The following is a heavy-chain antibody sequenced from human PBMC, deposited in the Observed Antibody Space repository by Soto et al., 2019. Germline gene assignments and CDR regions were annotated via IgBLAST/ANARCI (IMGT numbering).Heavy chain of an antibody. V-gene: IGHV4-31*03. CDR3: ATNGEYYDSSGPKYFPH. Sequence: QVQLQESGPGLVKPSQTLSLTCTVSGGSISSGGYYWSWIRQHPGKGLECIGYIYYSGSTYYNPSLKSRVTISVDTSKNQFSLKLSSVSGADTSVYYCATNGEYYDSSGPKYFPHWGQGTLVTVSS. D-gene: IGHD3-22*01. CDR1: GGSISSGGYY. CDR2: IYYSGST. J-gene: IGHJ1*01.